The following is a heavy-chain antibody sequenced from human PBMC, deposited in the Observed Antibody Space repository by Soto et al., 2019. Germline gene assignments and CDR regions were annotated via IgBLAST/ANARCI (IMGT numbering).Heavy chain of an antibody. CDR2: IYYSGST. CDR3: ARDPGSGSYYRWFDP. D-gene: IGHD3-10*01. CDR1: GGSISRYY. J-gene: IGHJ5*02. V-gene: IGHV4-59*01. Sequence: PSETLSLTCTVSGGSISRYYWNWIRQPPGKGLEWIGYIYYSGSTNYNPSLKSRVTISVDTSKNQFSLKLSSVTAADTAVYYCARDPGSGSYYRWFDPLGQGTLVTGSS.